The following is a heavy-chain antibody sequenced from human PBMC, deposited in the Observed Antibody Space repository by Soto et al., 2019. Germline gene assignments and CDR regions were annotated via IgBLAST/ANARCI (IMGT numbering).Heavy chain of an antibody. CDR3: ARAMGVLRYFDWPSDYYYGTDV. V-gene: IGHV3-33*01. CDR1: GFTFSSYG. J-gene: IGHJ6*02. CDR2: IWYDGSNK. D-gene: IGHD3-9*01. Sequence: PGGSLRLSCAASGFTFSSYGMHWVRQAPGKGLEWVAVIWYDGSNKYYADSVKGRFTISRDNSKNTLYLQMNSLRAEDTAVYYCARAMGVLRYFDWPSDYYYGTDVWGQGTTVTVSS.